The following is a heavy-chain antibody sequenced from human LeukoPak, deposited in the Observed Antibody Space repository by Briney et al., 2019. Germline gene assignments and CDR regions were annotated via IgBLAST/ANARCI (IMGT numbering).Heavy chain of an antibody. D-gene: IGHD6-13*01. Sequence: GGSLRLSCAASGFTFSDYFMSWIRQAPGKGLEWVSYISSDSSFTNYADSVKGRFTISRDNSKNTLYLQMNSLRAEGTAVYYCAKNMWVESRGIDYWGQGTLVTVSS. CDR2: ISSDSSFT. J-gene: IGHJ4*02. V-gene: IGHV3-11*03. CDR1: GFTFSDYF. CDR3: AKNMWVESRGIDY.